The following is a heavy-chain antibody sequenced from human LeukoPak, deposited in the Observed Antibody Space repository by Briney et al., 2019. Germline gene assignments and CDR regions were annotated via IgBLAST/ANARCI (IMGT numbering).Heavy chain of an antibody. V-gene: IGHV3-49*04. CDR3: AKDRTKGGYFDY. D-gene: IGHD2-8*01. CDR2: TRSKAYGGTT. CDR1: GFTFGDYA. J-gene: IGHJ4*02. Sequence: GGSLRLSCTASGFTFGDYAMSWVRQAPGKGLEWVGFTRSKAYGGTTEYAASVKGRFTISRDDSKSIAYLQMNSLRAEDTAVCYCAKDRTKGGYFDYWGQGTLVTVSS.